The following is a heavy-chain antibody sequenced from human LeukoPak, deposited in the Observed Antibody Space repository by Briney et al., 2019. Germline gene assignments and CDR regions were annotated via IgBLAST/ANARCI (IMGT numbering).Heavy chain of an antibody. CDR3: ARDQIGYCSGGSCYTFEY. CDR2: ISYDGSNK. CDR1: GFTFSSYA. J-gene: IGHJ4*02. Sequence: SGRSLRLSCAASGFTFSSYAMHWVRQAPGMGLEWVAVISYDGSNKYFADSVKGRWSISRDNSKNTLYLQMDSLRTEDTAVYYCARDQIGYCSGGSCYTFEYWGQGTLVSVSS. D-gene: IGHD2-15*01. V-gene: IGHV3-30*04.